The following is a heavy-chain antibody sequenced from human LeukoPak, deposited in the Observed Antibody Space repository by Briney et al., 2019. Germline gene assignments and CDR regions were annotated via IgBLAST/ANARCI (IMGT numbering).Heavy chain of an antibody. J-gene: IGHJ4*02. Sequence: SETLSLTCAVYGGSFSGYYWSWIRQPPGKGLEWIGEINHSGSTNYNPSLKSRVTISADTSKNQFSLKLSSVTAADTAVYYRAALTTVTTPFDYWGQGTLVTVSS. V-gene: IGHV4-34*01. CDR1: GGSFSGYY. CDR3: AALTTVTTPFDY. D-gene: IGHD4-17*01. CDR2: INHSGST.